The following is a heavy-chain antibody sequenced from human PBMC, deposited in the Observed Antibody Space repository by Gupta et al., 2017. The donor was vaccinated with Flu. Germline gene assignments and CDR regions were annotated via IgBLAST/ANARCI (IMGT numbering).Heavy chain of an antibody. V-gene: IGHV1-2*02. J-gene: IGHJ5*02. Sequence: APGQGLEWMGWIDPNSGGTNYAQKFQGRVTMTRDTSISTAYMELSSLRSDDTAVYYCARDPSPAAYDNNWFDPWGQGTLVTVSS. CDR2: IDPNSGGT. D-gene: IGHD2-2*01. CDR3: ARDPSPAAYDNNWFDP.